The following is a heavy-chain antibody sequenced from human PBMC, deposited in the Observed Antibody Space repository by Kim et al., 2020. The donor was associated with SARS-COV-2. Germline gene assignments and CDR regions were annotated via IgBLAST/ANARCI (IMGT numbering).Heavy chain of an antibody. CDR3: ARDRFGGVVRGVDY. CDR2: ISYDGRNE. J-gene: IGHJ4*02. CDR1: GFTFRTYA. D-gene: IGHD3-16*01. Sequence: GGSLRLSCAASGFTFRTYAMHWVRQAPGNGLEWVAVISYDGRNEYYADSVKGRFTISRDNSKNTLYLQMNSLRAEDTAMYHCARDRFGGVVRGVDYWGQGTLVTVSS. V-gene: IGHV3-30*04.